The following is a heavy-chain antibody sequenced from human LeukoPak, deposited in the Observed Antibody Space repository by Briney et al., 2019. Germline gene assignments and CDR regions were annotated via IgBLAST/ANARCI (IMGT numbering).Heavy chain of an antibody. V-gene: IGHV3-48*03. D-gene: IGHD1-1*01. Sequence: GGSLRLSCAASGFTFSSYEMNWVRQAPGKGLEWVSYIDSSGSTIHYADSVKGRFTISRDNAKNSLYLQMNSLRGEDTALYYCARGGLIQRHAFDIWGQGTMVTVSS. J-gene: IGHJ3*02. CDR2: IDSSGSTI. CDR3: ARGGLIQRHAFDI. CDR1: GFTFSSYE.